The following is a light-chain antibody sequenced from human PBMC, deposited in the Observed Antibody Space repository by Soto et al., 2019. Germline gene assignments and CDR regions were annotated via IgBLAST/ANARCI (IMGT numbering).Light chain of an antibody. CDR1: SSDVGGYNY. CDR2: DVS. Sequence: QSALTQPPSVSGSAGQSVTISCTGTSSDVGGYNYVSWYQQHPGKAPKLMIYDVSKRPSGVPDRFSGCKSGNTASLTISGLQAEDEADYYCCSYAGGYTHYVFATGTKLTVL. V-gene: IGLV2-11*01. CDR3: CSYAGGYTHYV. J-gene: IGLJ1*01.